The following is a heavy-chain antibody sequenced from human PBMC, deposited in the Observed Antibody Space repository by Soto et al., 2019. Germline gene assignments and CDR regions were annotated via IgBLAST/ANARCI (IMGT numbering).Heavy chain of an antibody. CDR2: IYHSGTT. D-gene: IGHD1-26*01. V-gene: IGHV4-4*02. CDR3: AVTGAGYFYY. CDR1: GDSVINSDW. Sequence: QVQLQESGPGLVKPSGTLSLTCAVSGDSVINSDWWTWVRQPPGKGLEWIGEIYHSGTTNYNPSLKSLITISVERSKNQFSLTLMSLTAADTAVYYGAVTGAGYFYYWGQGALVTGSS. J-gene: IGHJ4*02.